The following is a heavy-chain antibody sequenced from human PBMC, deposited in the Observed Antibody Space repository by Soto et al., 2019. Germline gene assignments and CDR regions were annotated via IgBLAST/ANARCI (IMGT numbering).Heavy chain of an antibody. V-gene: IGHV4-59*04. CDR3: AILPGSRWHYFDD. CDR2: IYYSGST. D-gene: IGHD6-13*01. J-gene: IGHJ4*02. CDR1: GGSISSYY. Sequence: SETLSLTCTVSGGSISSYYWSWIRQPPGKGLEWIGYIYYSGSTYYNPSLKSRVTMSVDTSKNQFSLRLTSVTAADMAVYYCAILPGSRWHYFDDWGQGILVTVSS.